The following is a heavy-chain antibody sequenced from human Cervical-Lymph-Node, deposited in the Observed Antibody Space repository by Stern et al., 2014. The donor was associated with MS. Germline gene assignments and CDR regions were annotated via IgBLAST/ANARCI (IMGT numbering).Heavy chain of an antibody. J-gene: IGHJ5*02. CDR2: VVVFNGDV. Sequence: QLVQSGPEVKKPGTSVKVSCKASGITFSHSAIQWLRQARGQRPEWQGWVVVFNGDVNYAPRFQERVTITRDMSTSTVYMELRSLRSEDTAIYYCASERYTYYDDQRPPGGFDPWGQGTLVTVSS. CDR1: GITFSHSA. V-gene: IGHV1-58*02. CDR3: ASERYTYYDDQRPPGGFDP. D-gene: IGHD3-3*01.